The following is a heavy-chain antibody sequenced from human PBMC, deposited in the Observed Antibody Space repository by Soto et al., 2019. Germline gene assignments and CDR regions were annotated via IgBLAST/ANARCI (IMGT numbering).Heavy chain of an antibody. CDR3: ASYVGGPAFYLDA. CDR2: ISKNGDEE. CDR1: GFTFTAYA. D-gene: IGHD3-10*02. Sequence: GGSLRLSCAASGFTFTAYAMSWVRQAPGKGLEWVSVISKNGDEEYYADSVTGRFTISRDSSNNLLYLRMRSLRVEDTAVYYCASYVGGPAFYLDAWGQGTLVTVSS. V-gene: IGHV3-23*01. J-gene: IGHJ4*02.